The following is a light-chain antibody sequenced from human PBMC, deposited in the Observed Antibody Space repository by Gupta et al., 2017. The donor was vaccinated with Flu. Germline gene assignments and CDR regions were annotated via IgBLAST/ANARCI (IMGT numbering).Light chain of an antibody. CDR2: AHN. J-gene: IGLJ3*02. V-gene: IGLV6-57*01. Sequence: NFMLTQPYSVSESPGKTVTISCTRSSGSVATYYVQWYRQRPGSSPTTVICAHNQRPSGVPDRFSGSIDISSNSASLTISGLKTEDEADYYCQTYDSSNQRVFGGGTKLTVL. CDR1: SGSVATYY. CDR3: QTYDSSNQRV.